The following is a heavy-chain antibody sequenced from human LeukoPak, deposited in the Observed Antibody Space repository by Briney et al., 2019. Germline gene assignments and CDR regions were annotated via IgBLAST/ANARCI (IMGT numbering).Heavy chain of an antibody. CDR2: IIPIFGIA. CDR1: GGTFSSYA. CDR3: ARDQEYSGSPAPFDY. J-gene: IGHJ4*02. D-gene: IGHD1-26*01. Sequence: ASVKVSCKASGGTFSSYAISWVRRAPGQGLEWMGRIIPIFGIANYAQKFQGRVTITADKSTSTAYMELSSLRSEDTAVYYCARDQEYSGSPAPFDYWGQGTLVTVSS. V-gene: IGHV1-69*04.